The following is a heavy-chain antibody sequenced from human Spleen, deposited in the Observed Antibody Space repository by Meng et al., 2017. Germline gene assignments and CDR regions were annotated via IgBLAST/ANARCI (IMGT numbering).Heavy chain of an antibody. CDR1: GFSLSSYA. Sequence: GESLKISCAASGFSLSSYAMHWVRQAPGKGLQWVAVSSFEGTNKDYTDSVKGRFTISRDNSKNTLYLQMNSLRAEDTAVYYCARVLGAGYGDYVGYWGQGTLVTVSS. D-gene: IGHD4-17*01. J-gene: IGHJ4*02. V-gene: IGHV3-30*07. CDR2: SSFEGTNK. CDR3: ARVLGAGYGDYVGY.